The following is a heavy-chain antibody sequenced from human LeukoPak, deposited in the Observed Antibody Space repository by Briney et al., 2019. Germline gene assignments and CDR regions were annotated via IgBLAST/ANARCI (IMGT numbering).Heavy chain of an antibody. CDR3: ASGGLSAIGGLNY. J-gene: IGHJ4*02. CDR2: ISSSSNNI. D-gene: IGHD3-16*01. V-gene: IGHV3-11*01. Sequence: PGGSLRLSCAASGFTFSNRYMTWIRQAPGKGLEWVSYISSSSNNIHYADSVKGRFTISRDNAENSVFLQMDSLRADDTALYYCASGGLSAIGGLNYWGQGTLVTVSS. CDR1: GFTFSNRY.